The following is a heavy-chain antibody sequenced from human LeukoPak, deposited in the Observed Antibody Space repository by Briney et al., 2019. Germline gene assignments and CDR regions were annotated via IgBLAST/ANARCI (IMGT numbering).Heavy chain of an antibody. CDR2: ISGGGVTT. D-gene: IGHD3-16*01. Sequence: PGGSLRLSCAASGFTFTSYAINWVRQAPGKGLEWVSGISGGGVTTYYADSVKGRFTISRDNSKNTLYLQMNSLRADDTAIYYCARNQQLGGHSYYYYGMDVWGQGTTVTVSS. V-gene: IGHV3-23*01. J-gene: IGHJ6*02. CDR1: GFTFTSYA. CDR3: ARNQQLGGHSYYYYGMDV.